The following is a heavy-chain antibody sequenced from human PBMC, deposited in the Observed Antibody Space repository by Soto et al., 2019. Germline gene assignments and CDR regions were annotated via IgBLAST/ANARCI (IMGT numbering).Heavy chain of an antibody. CDR1: GGSFSGYY. D-gene: IGHD2-2*01. Sequence: QVQLQQWGAGLLKPSETLSLTCAVYGGSFSGYYWSWIRQHPGKGLEWIGEINHSGSTNYNPSLKSRVTISVDTSKNQFSLKLSSVTAADTAVYYCARASTSNAFDYWGQGTLVTVSS. J-gene: IGHJ4*02. CDR2: INHSGST. V-gene: IGHV4-34*01. CDR3: ARASTSNAFDY.